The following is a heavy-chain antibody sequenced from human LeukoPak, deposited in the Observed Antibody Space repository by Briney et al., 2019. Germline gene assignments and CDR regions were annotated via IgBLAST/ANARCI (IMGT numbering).Heavy chain of an antibody. Sequence: SETLSLTCTVSGCSISSGDYYWSWIRQPPGKGLEWIVYIYYSGSTYYNPSLKSRVTISVDTSKKQFSLKLSSVTAADTAVYYCARIPLPSAGYYYYYMDVWGKGTTVTVS. CDR1: GCSISSGDYY. V-gene: IGHV4-30-4*08. CDR2: IYYSGST. CDR3: ARIPLPSAGYYYYYMDV. J-gene: IGHJ6*03. D-gene: IGHD2-2*01.